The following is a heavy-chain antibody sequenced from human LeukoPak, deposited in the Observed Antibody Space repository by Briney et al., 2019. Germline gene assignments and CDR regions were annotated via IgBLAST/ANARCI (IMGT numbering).Heavy chain of an antibody. Sequence: PSETLSLTCAVYGGSFSGYYWSWIRQPPGKGLEWIGEINHSGSTNYNPSLKSRVTISVDTSKNQFCLKLSSVTAADTAVYYCARKVYGVVAYYWYFDLWGRGTLVTVSS. V-gene: IGHV4-34*01. CDR2: INHSGST. CDR3: ARKVYGVVAYYWYFDL. J-gene: IGHJ2*01. CDR1: GGSFSGYY. D-gene: IGHD2-15*01.